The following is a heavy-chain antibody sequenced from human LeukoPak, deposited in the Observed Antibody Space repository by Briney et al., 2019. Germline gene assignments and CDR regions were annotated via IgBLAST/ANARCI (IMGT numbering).Heavy chain of an antibody. CDR2: IYYSGST. CDR3: ARDDGYYGSGSLDP. V-gene: IGHV4-30-4*01. D-gene: IGHD3-10*01. Sequence: PSETLSLTCTVSGGSISSGGYYWSWIRQPPGKGLEWIGYIYYSGSTYYNPSLKSRVTISVDTSKNQFSLKLSSVTAADTAVYYCARDDGYYGSGSLDPWGQGTLVTVSS. J-gene: IGHJ5*02. CDR1: GGSISSGGYY.